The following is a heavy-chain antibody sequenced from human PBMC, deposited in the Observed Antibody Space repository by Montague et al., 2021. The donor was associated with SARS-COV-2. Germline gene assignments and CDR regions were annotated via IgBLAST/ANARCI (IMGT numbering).Heavy chain of an antibody. CDR1: GCSIISSSYY. D-gene: IGHD3-22*01. Sequence: SETLSLTCTVTGCSIISSSYYWGWIRQPRGKGLEWIGSIYYSGSTYSNPSLKSRVTISVDTSKNPFSLNLSSVTAADTAEYYCARHGKTRIAMIVVVMGYFDYWGQGTLVTVSS. CDR2: IYYSGST. V-gene: IGHV4-39*01. J-gene: IGHJ4*02. CDR3: ARHGKTRIAMIVVVMGYFDY.